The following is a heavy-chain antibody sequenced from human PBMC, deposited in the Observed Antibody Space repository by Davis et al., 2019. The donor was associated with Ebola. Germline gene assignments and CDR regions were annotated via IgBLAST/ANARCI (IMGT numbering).Heavy chain of an antibody. CDR3: ARVRWLQGIYFDY. J-gene: IGHJ4*02. CDR1: GFTFSSYW. CDR2: IKQDGSEK. D-gene: IGHD5-24*01. V-gene: IGHV3-7*01. Sequence: GESLKISCAASGFTFSSYWMSWVRQAPGKGLEWGANIKQDGSEKYYVDSVKGRFTISRDNAKNSLYLQMNSLRAEDTAVYYCARVRWLQGIYFDYWGQGTLVTVSS.